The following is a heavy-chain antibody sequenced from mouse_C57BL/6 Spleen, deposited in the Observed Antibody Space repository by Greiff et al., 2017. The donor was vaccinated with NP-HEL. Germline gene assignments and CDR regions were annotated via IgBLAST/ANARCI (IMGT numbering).Heavy chain of an antibody. V-gene: IGHV5-9-1*02. CDR1: GFTFSSYA. D-gene: IGHD2-4*01. CDR2: ISSGGDYI. Sequence: EVQGVESGEGLVKPGGSLKLSCAASGFTFSSYAMSWVRQTPEKRLEWVAYISSGGDYIYYADTVKGRFTISRDNARNTLYLQMSSLKSEDTAMYYCTRDYDYDGGFAYWGQGTLVTVSA. J-gene: IGHJ3*01. CDR3: TRDYDYDGGFAY.